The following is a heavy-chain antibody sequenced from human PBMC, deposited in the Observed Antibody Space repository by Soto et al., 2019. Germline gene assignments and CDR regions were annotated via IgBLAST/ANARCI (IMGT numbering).Heavy chain of an antibody. V-gene: IGHV1-8*01. CDR3: ARGLQGYCSGVSCYGLTDV. CDR2: MNPNSGNT. J-gene: IGHJ6*04. D-gene: IGHD2-15*01. CDR1: GYTFTSYD. Sequence: GASVKVSCKASGYTFTSYDINWVRQATGQGLEWMGWMNPNSGNTGYAQKFQGRVTMTRNTSISTAYMEMSSLRSEDTAVYNCARGLQGYCSGVSCYGLTDVWGKGTTVTVSS.